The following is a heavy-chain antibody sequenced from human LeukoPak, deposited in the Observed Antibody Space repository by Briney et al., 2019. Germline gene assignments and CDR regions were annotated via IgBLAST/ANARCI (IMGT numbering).Heavy chain of an antibody. D-gene: IGHD3-10*01. V-gene: IGHV1-2*02. CDR2: INPNSGGT. CDR1: GYIFTGYY. CDR3: ARGNERVLLWFGELKYWFDP. Sequence: ASVKVSCKASGYIFTGYYMHWVRQAPGQGLEWMGWINPNSGGTNYAQKFQGRVTITRNTSISTAYMELSSLRSEDTAVYYCARGNERVLLWFGELKYWFDPWGQGTLVTVSS. J-gene: IGHJ5*02.